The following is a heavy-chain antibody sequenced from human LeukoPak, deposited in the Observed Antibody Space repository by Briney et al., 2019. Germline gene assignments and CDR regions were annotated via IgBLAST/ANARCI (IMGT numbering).Heavy chain of an antibody. CDR1: GGSISSGSYY. Sequence: PSETLSLTCTVSGGSISSGSYYWSWIRQPPGKGLEWIGYIYYSGSTNYNPSLKSRVTISVDTSKNQFSLKLSSVAAADTAVYYCARGQVDIVVVPASYYYYMDVWGKGTTVTVSS. CDR2: IYYSGST. V-gene: IGHV4-61*01. J-gene: IGHJ6*03. D-gene: IGHD2-2*03. CDR3: ARGQVDIVVVPASYYYYMDV.